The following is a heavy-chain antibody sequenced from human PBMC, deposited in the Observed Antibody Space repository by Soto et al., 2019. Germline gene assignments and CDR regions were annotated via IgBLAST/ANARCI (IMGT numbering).Heavy chain of an antibody. CDR2: ISYDGSNK. V-gene: IGHV3-30-3*01. Sequence: QVQLVESGGGVVQPGRSLRLSCAASGFTFSSYAMHWVGQAPGKGLEWVAVISYDGSNKYYADSVKGRFTISRDNSKNTLYLQMNSLRAEDTAVYYCARVEYSNYGVSIWGQGTLVTVSS. CDR3: ARVEYSNYGVSI. J-gene: IGHJ4*02. CDR1: GFTFSSYA. D-gene: IGHD4-4*01.